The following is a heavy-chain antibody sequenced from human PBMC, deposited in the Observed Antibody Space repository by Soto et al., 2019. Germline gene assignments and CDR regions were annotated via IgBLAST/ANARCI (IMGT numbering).Heavy chain of an antibody. CDR3: ARDKITGLFDP. CDR1: GGSFSGYY. Sequence: SETLSLTCAVYGGSFSGYYWTWIRQPPGTGLEWIGEINHSGSTNYNQSLKSRVTISVDTSKNQFSLKLTSVTAADTAVYYCARDKITGLFDPWGQGTLVTVSS. CDR2: INHSGST. D-gene: IGHD2-8*02. J-gene: IGHJ5*02. V-gene: IGHV4-34*01.